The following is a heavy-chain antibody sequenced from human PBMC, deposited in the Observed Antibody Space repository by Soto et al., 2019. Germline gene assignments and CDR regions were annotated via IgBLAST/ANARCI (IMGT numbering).Heavy chain of an antibody. D-gene: IGHD6-13*01. J-gene: IGHJ5*02. V-gene: IGHV1-18*01. Sequence: ASVKVSCKASGYTFTSYVISWVRQAPGQGLEWMGWISAYNGNTNYAQKLQGRVTMTTDTSTSTAYMELRSLRSDDTAVYYCARTIAGGPHNWLDPWGKETLVTVSS. CDR1: GYTFTSYV. CDR2: ISAYNGNT. CDR3: ARTIAGGPHNWLDP.